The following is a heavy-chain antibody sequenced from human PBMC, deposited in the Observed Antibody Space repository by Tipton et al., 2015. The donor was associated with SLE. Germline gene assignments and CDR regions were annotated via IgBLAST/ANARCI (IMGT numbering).Heavy chain of an antibody. D-gene: IGHD6-19*01. V-gene: IGHV3-64*01. Sequence: SLRLSCAASGFTFSSYAMHWVRQAPGKGLEYVSAICSNGGSTYYANSVKGRFTISRDNSKNTLYLQMGSLRAEDMAVYYCARVRFESNPKYSSGWYGDYWGQGTLVTVSS. J-gene: IGHJ4*02. CDR1: GFTFSSYA. CDR2: ICSNGGST. CDR3: ARVRFESNPKYSSGWYGDY.